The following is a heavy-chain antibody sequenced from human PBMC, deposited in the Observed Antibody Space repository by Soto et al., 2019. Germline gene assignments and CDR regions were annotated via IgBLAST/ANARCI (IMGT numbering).Heavy chain of an antibody. J-gene: IGHJ6*02. Sequence: QVQLVESGGGVVQPGRSLRLSCAASGFTFSSYGMHWVRQAPGKGLEWVAVIWYDGSNKYYAYSVKGRFTISRDNSKNTLYLQMNSLRAEDTAVYYCARSPPPDTYYYYGMDVWGQGTTVTVSS. CDR3: ARSPPPDTYYYYGMDV. V-gene: IGHV3-33*01. CDR2: IWYDGSNK. CDR1: GFTFSSYG.